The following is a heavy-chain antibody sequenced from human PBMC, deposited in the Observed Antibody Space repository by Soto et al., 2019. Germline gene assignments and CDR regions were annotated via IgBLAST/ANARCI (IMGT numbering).Heavy chain of an antibody. V-gene: IGHV1-69*12. J-gene: IGHJ2*01. CDR1: GGTFRSYT. CDR3: ARGNHRWLQLWYFDL. CDR2: IIPIFGTA. Sequence: QVQLVQSGAEVKKPGSSVTVSCKASGGTFRSYTISWVRQAPGQGLEWMGGIIPIFGTANYAQKFQGRVTITADESTCTAYMELCSLRSEDTAVYYCARGNHRWLQLWYFDLWGRGTLVTVSS. D-gene: IGHD5-12*01.